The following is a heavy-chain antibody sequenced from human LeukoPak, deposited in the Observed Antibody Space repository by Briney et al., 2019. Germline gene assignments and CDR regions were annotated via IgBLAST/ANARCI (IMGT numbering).Heavy chain of an antibody. CDR2: ISGSGGST. D-gene: IGHD2-21*02. V-gene: IGHV3-23*01. CDR1: GFTFSSYA. J-gene: IGHJ6*02. CDR3: AKDLPVVVTAVNYGMDV. Sequence: GGSLRLSCAASGFTFSSYAMSWVRQAPGKGLEWVSAISGSGGSTYYADSVKGRFTISRDNSKNTLYLQMNSLRAEDTAVYYCAKDLPVVVTAVNYGMDVWGQGTTVTVSS.